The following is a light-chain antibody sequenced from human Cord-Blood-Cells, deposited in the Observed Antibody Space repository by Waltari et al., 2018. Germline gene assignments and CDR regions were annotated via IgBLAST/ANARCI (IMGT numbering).Light chain of an antibody. CDR1: QSVSSY. J-gene: IGKJ2*01. CDR2: DAS. V-gene: IGKV3-11*01. CDR3: QQRSNWPHT. Sequence: EIVLTQSPATLSLSPGESATLSCRASQSVSSYLACYQQKPGQAPSRLIYDASNRATGIPARFSGSGSGTDFTLTISSLEPEDFAVYYCQQRSNWPHTFGQGTKLEIK.